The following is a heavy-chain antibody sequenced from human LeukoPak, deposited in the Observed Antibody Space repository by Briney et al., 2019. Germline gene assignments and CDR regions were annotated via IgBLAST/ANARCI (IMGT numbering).Heavy chain of an antibody. D-gene: IGHD2-2*01. J-gene: IGHJ4*02. CDR1: GFTFTSSA. V-gene: IGHV1-58*02. CDR2: IVVGSGNT. CDR3: ARSLIVVVPAATSFDY. Sequence: SVKVSCKASGFTFTSSAMQWVRQARGQRLEWIGWIVVGSGNTNYAQKFQERVTITRDMSTSTAYMELSSLRSEDTAVYYCARSLIVVVPAATSFDYWGQGTLVTVSS.